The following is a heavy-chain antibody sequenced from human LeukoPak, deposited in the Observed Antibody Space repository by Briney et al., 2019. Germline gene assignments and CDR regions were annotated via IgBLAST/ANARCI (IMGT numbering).Heavy chain of an antibody. CDR3: ARPALYSGYDWWFGY. D-gene: IGHD5-12*01. CDR2: IIPIFGTA. J-gene: IGHJ4*02. V-gene: IGHV1-69*13. Sequence: GASVKVSCKASGGTFSSYAISWVRQAPGQGLEWMGGIIPIFGTANYAQKFQGRVTITADESTSTAYMELSSLRSEDTAVYYCARPALYSGYDWWFGYWGQGALVTVSS. CDR1: GGTFSSYA.